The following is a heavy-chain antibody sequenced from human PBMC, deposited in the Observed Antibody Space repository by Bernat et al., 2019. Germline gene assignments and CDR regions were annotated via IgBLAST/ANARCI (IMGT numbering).Heavy chain of an antibody. J-gene: IGHJ4*02. CDR1: GFTFSSYA. CDR2: ISYDGSNK. D-gene: IGHD2/OR15-2a*01. Sequence: VQLVESGGGLVQPGGSLRLSCAASGFTFSSYAMHWVRQAPGKGLEWVAVISYDGSNKYYADSVKGRFTISRDNSKNTLYLQMNSLRAEDTAVYYCARDTSYLPEAKDYWGQGTLVTVSS. CDR3: ARDTSYLPEAKDY. V-gene: IGHV3-30*01.